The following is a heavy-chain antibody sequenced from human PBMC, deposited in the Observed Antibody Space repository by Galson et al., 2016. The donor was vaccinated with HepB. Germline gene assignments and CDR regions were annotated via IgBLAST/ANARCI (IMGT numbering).Heavy chain of an antibody. J-gene: IGHJ4*02. D-gene: IGHD2-21*01. CDR2: LYASGKT. V-gene: IGHV3-53*01. CDR1: GFIVSSNY. Sequence: SLRLSCAASGFIVSSNYMNWVRQAPGNGLEWVSVLYASGKTYYADSVKGRFTISRDNSKNILFLQMYSLRAEDTAVYYCTRGWIREYSSGNGGGNGGDHWGQGTLVTVSS. CDR3: TRGWIREYSSGNGGGNGGDH.